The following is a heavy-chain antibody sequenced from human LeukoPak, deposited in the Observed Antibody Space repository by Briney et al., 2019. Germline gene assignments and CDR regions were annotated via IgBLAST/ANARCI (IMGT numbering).Heavy chain of an antibody. CDR1: RYTLTELS. V-gene: IGHV1-24*01. CDR3: ATYSGYALHDAFDI. CDR2: FDPEDGEA. D-gene: IGHD5-12*01. J-gene: IGHJ3*02. Sequence: ASVKVSCKVSRYTLTELSMHWVRQAPGKGVECRGGFDPEDGEAIYAQKFQGRVTMTEDTSTDTAYMELSSLRSEDTAVYYCATYSGYALHDAFDIWGQGTMVTVSS.